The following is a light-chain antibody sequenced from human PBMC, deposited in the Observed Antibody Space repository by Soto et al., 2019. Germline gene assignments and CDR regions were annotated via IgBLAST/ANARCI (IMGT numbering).Light chain of an antibody. CDR2: YAS. J-gene: IGKJ5*01. Sequence: EIVMTQSPATLSVSPGERATLSCRASQSVSSNLAWYQQKPGQAPRLLIYYASTRATGIPARFSGSVSGTEFTLTISSLQSEDFAVYYCQQYNNWLRTFGQGTRLE. V-gene: IGKV3-15*01. CDR3: QQYNNWLRT. CDR1: QSVSSN.